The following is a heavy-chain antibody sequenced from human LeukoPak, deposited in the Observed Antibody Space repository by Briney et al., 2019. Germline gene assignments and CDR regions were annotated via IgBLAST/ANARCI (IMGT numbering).Heavy chain of an antibody. CDR1: GFTFSDYY. J-gene: IGHJ3*02. Sequence: GGSLRLSCAASGFTFSDYYMSWIRQAPGKGLEWISYISSSGSTIYYADSVKGRFTISRDNAKNSVHLQMNSLRAEDTAVYYCARARLTDYVWGRRTFDIWGQGTMVTISS. CDR3: ARARLTDYVWGRRTFDI. V-gene: IGHV3-11*04. CDR2: ISSSGSTI. D-gene: IGHD3-16*01.